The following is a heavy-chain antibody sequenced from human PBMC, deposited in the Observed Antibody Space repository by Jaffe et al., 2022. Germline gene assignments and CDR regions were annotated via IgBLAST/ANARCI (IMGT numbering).Heavy chain of an antibody. CDR1: GGTFSSYA. J-gene: IGHJ4*02. CDR2: IIPIFGTA. Sequence: QVQLVQSGAEVKKPGSSVKVSCKASGGTFSSYAISWVRQAPGQGLEWMGGIIPIFGTANYAQKFQGRVTITTDESTSTAYMELSSLRSEDTAVYYCARDSLRYCSSTSCYVPPLPANPGDWGQGTLVTVSS. D-gene: IGHD2-2*01. CDR3: ARDSLRYCSSTSCYVPPLPANPGD. V-gene: IGHV1-69*05.